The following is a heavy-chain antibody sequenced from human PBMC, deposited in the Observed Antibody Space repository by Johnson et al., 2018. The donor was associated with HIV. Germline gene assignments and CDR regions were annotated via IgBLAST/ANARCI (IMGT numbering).Heavy chain of an antibody. V-gene: IGHV3-30*18. CDR3: AKGGYNWKFDGFDI. CDR1: GLSVSNNY. CDR2: ISYDGSNK. J-gene: IGHJ3*02. D-gene: IGHD1-20*01. Sequence: QVQLVESGGGLVQPGGSLRLSCAASGLSVSNNYMTWVRQAPGKGLEWVAVISYDGSNKYYVDSVKGRFTISRDNSKNTLYLQMNSLRADDTAVYYCAKGGYNWKFDGFDIWGQGTMVTVSS.